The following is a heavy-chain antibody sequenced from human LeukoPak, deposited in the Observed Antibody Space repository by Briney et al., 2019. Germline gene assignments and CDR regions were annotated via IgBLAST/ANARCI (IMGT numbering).Heavy chain of an antibody. V-gene: IGHV3-11*04. CDR2: ISSGGTTI. J-gene: IGHJ4*02. CDR3: AKDEGYAVAATIYYFDY. D-gene: IGHD2-15*01. Sequence: GGSLRLSCAASGFAFSDYYMTWIRQAPGKGLEWVSYISSGGTTIYYADSVKGRFTISRDNAKNSLYLQMNSLRAEDTAVYYCAKDEGYAVAATIYYFDYWGQGTLVTVSS. CDR1: GFAFSDYY.